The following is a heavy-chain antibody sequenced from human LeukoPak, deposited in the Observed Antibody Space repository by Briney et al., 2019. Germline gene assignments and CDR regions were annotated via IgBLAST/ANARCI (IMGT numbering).Heavy chain of an antibody. Sequence: GGSLRLSCSASGFSFSTDGMSWVRQAPGKGLEWVSGILGLGSASRTYYADSVKGRFTISRDNSKNTLYLQMNSLRAEDTAVYYCAHGTMYQLDYWGQGTLVTVSS. V-gene: IGHV3-23*01. CDR2: ILGLGSASRT. CDR3: AHGTMYQLDY. D-gene: IGHD2-2*01. CDR1: GFSFSTDG. J-gene: IGHJ4*02.